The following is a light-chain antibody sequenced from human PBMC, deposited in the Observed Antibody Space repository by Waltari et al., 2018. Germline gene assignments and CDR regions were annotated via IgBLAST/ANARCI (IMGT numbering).Light chain of an antibody. CDR1: SPNIGNYF. CDR2: DNY. CDR3: ATWDNSLTAVV. Sequence: QSVLTQPTSVSAAPGPKVTIPCSGSSPNIGNYFVSWYHQLPGATPHLLIYDNYKRPSGIPDRFSASKSGTSATLDITGLQIGDEADYYCATWDNSLTAVVFGGGTKLTVL. J-gene: IGLJ2*01. V-gene: IGLV1-51*01.